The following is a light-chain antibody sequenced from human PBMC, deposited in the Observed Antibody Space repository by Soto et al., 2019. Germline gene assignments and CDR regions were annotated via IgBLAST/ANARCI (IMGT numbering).Light chain of an antibody. J-gene: IGKJ4*01. Sequence: EIVVTQSPATLSVSPGERATLSCRASQSVGNNFAWYQQKPGQAPRLLIFATSTRATGVPARFSGSGSGTEFTLTISSLQSEDFAVYYCQQYNVWPLTFGGGTKVEFK. CDR2: ATS. V-gene: IGKV3-15*01. CDR3: QQYNVWPLT. CDR1: QSVGNN.